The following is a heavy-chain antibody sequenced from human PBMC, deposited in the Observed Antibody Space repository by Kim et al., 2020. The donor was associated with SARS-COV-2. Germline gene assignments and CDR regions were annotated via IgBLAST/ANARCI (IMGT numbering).Heavy chain of an antibody. CDR3: GAHDWVQGPGGN. Sequence: DADSVKGRFTMSRDNAKNSLYMQMSSLRAEDTAIYYCGAHDWVQGPGGNWGQGTLVTVSS. J-gene: IGHJ4*02. V-gene: IGHV3-48*03. D-gene: IGHD3-9*01.